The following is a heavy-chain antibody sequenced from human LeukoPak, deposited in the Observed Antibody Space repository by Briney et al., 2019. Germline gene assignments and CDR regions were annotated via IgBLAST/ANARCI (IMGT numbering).Heavy chain of an antibody. V-gene: IGHV3-23*01. CDR1: GFTFSSYA. CDR2: ISGSGGST. J-gene: IGHJ4*02. CDR3: AKGRGIVGATLDY. Sequence: PGGSLRLSCAASGFTFSSYAMSWVRQAPGKGLEWVSAISGSGGSTYYADSVKGRFTISRDSSKNTLYLQMNSLRAEDTAVYYCAKGRGIVGATLDYWGQGTLVTVSS. D-gene: IGHD1-26*01.